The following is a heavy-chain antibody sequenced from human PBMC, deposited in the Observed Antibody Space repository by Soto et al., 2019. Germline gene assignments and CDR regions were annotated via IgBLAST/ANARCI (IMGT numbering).Heavy chain of an antibody. V-gene: IGHV1-69*06. Sequence: QVQLEQSGSEVKKSGSSVKVSCKASGDSFSSHAITWVRQAPGHGLEWMGGIIPVFGTPSYAQRFQGRLTITADKSTNTSYMELRSLRSEDTAVYFCARGGALSTSWYWGDGLDSWGQGTQGTVSS. CDR1: GDSFSSHA. D-gene: IGHD2-2*01. CDR3: ARGGALSTSWYWGDGLDS. CDR2: IIPVFGTP. J-gene: IGHJ4*02.